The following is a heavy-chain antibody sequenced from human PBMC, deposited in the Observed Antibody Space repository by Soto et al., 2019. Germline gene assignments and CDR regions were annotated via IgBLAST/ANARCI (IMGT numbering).Heavy chain of an antibody. CDR1: GFTFGNYW. Sequence: EVQLVESGGGLVQPGGSLRLSCGASGFTFGNYWMHWVRQVPGKGLVWVSAISGSGGSTYYADSVKGRFTISRDNSKNTLYLQMNSLRAEDTAVYYCAKDPWHYYDSSGYFDYWGQGTLVTVSS. V-gene: IGHV3-23*04. D-gene: IGHD3-22*01. CDR3: AKDPWHYYDSSGYFDY. CDR2: ISGSGGST. J-gene: IGHJ4*02.